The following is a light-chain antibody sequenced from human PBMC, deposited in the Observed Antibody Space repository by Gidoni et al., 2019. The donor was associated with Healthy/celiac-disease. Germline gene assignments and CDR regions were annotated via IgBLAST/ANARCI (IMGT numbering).Light chain of an antibody. J-gene: IGKJ3*01. Sequence: DIVLTQSPATLSLSPGERATLSCRASQSVSSYLAWYQQKPGQAPRLLIDDASNRATGLPARVSGSGNGTDFTLTIRNLEPEDFAVYYCQQRSNRFTFGPGTKVDIK. V-gene: IGKV3-11*01. CDR2: DAS. CDR1: QSVSSY. CDR3: QQRSNRFT.